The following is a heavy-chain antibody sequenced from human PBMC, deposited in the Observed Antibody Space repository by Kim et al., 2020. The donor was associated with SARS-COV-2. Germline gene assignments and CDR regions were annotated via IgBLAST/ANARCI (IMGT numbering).Heavy chain of an antibody. CDR3: ARAGGTHTGFYP. Sequence: ASVKVSCKVSGYTLTELSMHWVRQAPGKGLEWMGGFDPNTGKPTYAQSFTGRLVFTVDTSTTTAYMKLGSLKSGDTAVYYCARAGGTHTGFYP. CDR1: GYTLTELS. J-gene: IGHJ5*02. CDR2: FDPNTGKP. V-gene: IGHV7-4-1*01. D-gene: IGHD2-2*02.